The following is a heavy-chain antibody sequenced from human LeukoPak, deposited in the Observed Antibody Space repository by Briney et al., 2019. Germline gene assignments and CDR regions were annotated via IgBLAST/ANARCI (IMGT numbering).Heavy chain of an antibody. CDR1: GFTFSSYA. CDR2: ISGSGVSK. V-gene: IGHV3-23*01. CDR3: AKFDIAAGEFEP. Sequence: PGGSLRLSCAASGFTFSSYALSWVRQAPGKGLEWVSAISGSGVSKYYADSVEGRFTISRDTSKNTLYLQMNSLRAEDTAVYYCAKFDIAAGEFEPWGQGTLVTVSS. J-gene: IGHJ5*02. D-gene: IGHD6-13*01.